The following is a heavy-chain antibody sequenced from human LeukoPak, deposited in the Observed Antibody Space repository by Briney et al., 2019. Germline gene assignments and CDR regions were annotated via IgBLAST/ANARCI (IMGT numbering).Heavy chain of an antibody. CDR1: GFTFSSYA. Sequence: PGRSLRLSCAASGFTFSSYAMHWVRQAPGKGLEWVAIIWYDGSNQYYADSVKGRFTISRDNSKNTQFLQMNSLRAEDTAVYYCARDTRARYLDLWGRGTLVTVSS. CDR2: IWYDGSNQ. V-gene: IGHV3-33*08. D-gene: IGHD2-15*01. J-gene: IGHJ2*01. CDR3: ARDTRARYLDL.